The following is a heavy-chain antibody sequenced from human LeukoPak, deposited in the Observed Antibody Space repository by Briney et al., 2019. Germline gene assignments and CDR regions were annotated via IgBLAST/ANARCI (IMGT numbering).Heavy chain of an antibody. D-gene: IGHD1-14*01. CDR1: GFTLSSYE. Sequence: GGSLRLSCAASGFTLSSYEMNWVRQAPGKGLEWVSYISSSGSTIYYADSVKGRFTISRDNAKNSLYLQMNSLRAEDTAVYYCASSVEEPGLFDPWGQGTLVTVSS. V-gene: IGHV3-48*03. CDR2: ISSSGSTI. CDR3: ASSVEEPGLFDP. J-gene: IGHJ5*02.